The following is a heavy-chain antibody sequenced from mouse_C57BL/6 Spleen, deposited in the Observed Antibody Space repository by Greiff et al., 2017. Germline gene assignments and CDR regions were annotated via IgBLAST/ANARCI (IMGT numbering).Heavy chain of an antibody. Sequence: QVQLQQSGAELVKPGASVKISCKASGYAFSSYWMNWVKQRPGKGLEWLGQIYPGDGDTNYNGKFKGKATMTADKSSNTAYMQLRSLTSEDYAVYFCARKSYGYDDFDDWGQGTPLTVSS. J-gene: IGHJ2*01. D-gene: IGHD2-2*01. CDR3: ARKSYGYDDFDD. CDR1: GYAFSSYW. V-gene: IGHV1-80*01. CDR2: IYPGDGDT.